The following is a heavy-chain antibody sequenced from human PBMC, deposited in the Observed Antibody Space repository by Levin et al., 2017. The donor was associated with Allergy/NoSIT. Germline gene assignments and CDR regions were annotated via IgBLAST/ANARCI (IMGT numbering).Heavy chain of an antibody. Sequence: GGSLRLSCAASGFTFNSYSMNWVRQAPGKGLEWISYITSSSSTIVYADSVKGRFTISRDNGKDSLYLQMNSLRDEDTAVYYCARELQWRFDYWGQGTLVTVSS. D-gene: IGHD6-19*01. CDR3: ARELQWRFDY. J-gene: IGHJ4*02. V-gene: IGHV3-48*02. CDR2: ITSSSSTI. CDR1: GFTFNSYS.